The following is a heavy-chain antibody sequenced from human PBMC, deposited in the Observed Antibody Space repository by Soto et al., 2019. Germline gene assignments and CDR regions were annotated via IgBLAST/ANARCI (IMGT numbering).Heavy chain of an antibody. Sequence: EVQLVESGGGLVQPGGSLRLSCAASGFTFSNYWMSWVRQAPGKGLEWVANIKQDRSEKYYVDSVKGRFTISRDNAENSLYLQMNSLRAEDTAVYYCTRDMSFGGVEYWGQGTLVSVSS. J-gene: IGHJ4*02. CDR2: IKQDRSEK. V-gene: IGHV3-7*03. D-gene: IGHD2-15*01. CDR1: GFTFSNYW. CDR3: TRDMSFGGVEY.